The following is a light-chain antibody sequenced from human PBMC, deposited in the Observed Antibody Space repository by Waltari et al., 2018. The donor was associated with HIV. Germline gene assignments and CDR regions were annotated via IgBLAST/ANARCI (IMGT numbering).Light chain of an antibody. CDR2: CAS. CDR1: QSVLYSSNNKNY. CDR3: QQYYSTPVLT. V-gene: IGKV4-1*01. J-gene: IGKJ4*01. Sequence: DIVMTQSPDSLAVSLGERATLNCKSSQSVLYSSNNKNYLAWYQQKPGQPPKLLIYCASTRESGVPDRFSGSGSGTDFTLTISSLQAEDVAVYYCQQYYSTPVLTFGGGTKVEIK.